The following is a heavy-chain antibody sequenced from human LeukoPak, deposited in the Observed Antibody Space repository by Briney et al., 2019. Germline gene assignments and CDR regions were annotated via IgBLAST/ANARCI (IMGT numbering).Heavy chain of an antibody. CDR3: ARAPAVAGNLFDYYYYGMDV. Sequence: PSETLSLTCAVYSGSFSGYYWSWIRQPPGKGLEWIGEINHSGSTNYNPSLKSRVTISVDTSKNQFSLKLSSVTAADTAVYYCARAPAVAGNLFDYYYYGMDVWGQGTTVTVSS. CDR2: INHSGST. V-gene: IGHV4-34*01. CDR1: SGSFSGYY. J-gene: IGHJ6*02. D-gene: IGHD6-19*01.